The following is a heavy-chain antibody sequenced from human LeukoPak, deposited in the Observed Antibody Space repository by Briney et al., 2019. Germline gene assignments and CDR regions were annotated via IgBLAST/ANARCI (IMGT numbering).Heavy chain of an antibody. J-gene: IGHJ4*02. V-gene: IGHV4-34*01. CDR3: ARTRGATYLYYFDY. D-gene: IGHD1-26*01. CDR1: GGSISSYY. Sequence: SETLSLTCTVSGGSISSYYWTWIRQPPGKGLEWIGEINHSGSPNNNPSLKSRVTISLDTSKNQFSLKLTSVTAADTAVYYCARTRGATYLYYFDYWGQGTLVTVSS. CDR2: INHSGSP.